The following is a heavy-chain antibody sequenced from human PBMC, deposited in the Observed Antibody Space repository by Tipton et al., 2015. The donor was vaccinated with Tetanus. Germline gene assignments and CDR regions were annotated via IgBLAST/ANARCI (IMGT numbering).Heavy chain of an antibody. CDR1: GFTFSSYA. D-gene: IGHD1-20*01. CDR3: ATGPTRITGTPLDY. J-gene: IGHJ4*02. Sequence: QVQLVQSGGGVVQPGRSLRLSCAASGFTFSSYAMHWVRQAPGKGLEWVAVISYDGSNKYYADSVKGRFTISRDNSKNTLYLQMNSLRAEDTAVYYCATGPTRITGTPLDYWGQGTLVTVSS. V-gene: IGHV3-30-3*01. CDR2: ISYDGSNK.